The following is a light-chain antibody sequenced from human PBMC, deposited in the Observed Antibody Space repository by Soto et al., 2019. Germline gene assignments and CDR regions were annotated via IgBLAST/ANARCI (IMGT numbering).Light chain of an antibody. CDR2: AAP. J-gene: IGKJ4*01. CDR3: HQYYSYSFT. Sequence: IRMTQSPSTLSASTGDRVTITCRASQGISSCLAWYQQKPGKAPTLLIYAAPTLQSGVPSRFSGGGSGPEFTLTISSLQYEDFATYYCHQYYSYSFTFGEGTKLEIK. CDR1: QGISSC. V-gene: IGKV1-8*01.